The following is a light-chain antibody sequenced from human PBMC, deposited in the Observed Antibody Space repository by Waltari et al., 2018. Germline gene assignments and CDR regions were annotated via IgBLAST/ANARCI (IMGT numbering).Light chain of an antibody. CDR3: QHYVRLPAT. Sequence: EIVLTQSPGTLSLSPGERPTLSCRASQSLSRALACYQQKPGQAPRLLIYDASRRATGIPDRFSGSGSGTDFSLTITRLEPEDFAVYYCQHYVRLPATFGQGTKVEIK. V-gene: IGKV3-20*01. CDR1: QSLSRA. CDR2: DAS. J-gene: IGKJ1*01.